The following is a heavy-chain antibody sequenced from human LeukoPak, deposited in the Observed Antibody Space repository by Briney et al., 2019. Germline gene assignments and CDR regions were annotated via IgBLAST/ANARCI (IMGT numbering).Heavy chain of an antibody. V-gene: IGHV4-34*01. CDR2: INHSGST. CDR1: GGSFSGYY. J-gene: IGHJ6*03. D-gene: IGHD4-17*01. CDR3: ARGQGVTTSYYYYYYYMDV. Sequence: SETLSLTCAVYGGSFSGYYWSWIRQPRGTGLDRIGEINHSGSTNYNPSLKSRVTISVDTSKNQFSLKLSSVTAADTAVYYCARGQGVTTSYYYYYYYMDVWGKGTTVTVSS.